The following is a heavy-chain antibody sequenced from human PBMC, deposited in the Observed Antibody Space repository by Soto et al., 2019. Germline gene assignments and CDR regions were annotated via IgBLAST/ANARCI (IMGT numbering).Heavy chain of an antibody. D-gene: IGHD4-17*01. V-gene: IGHV4-59*08. Sequence: SETLSLTSTVSGGSISSFYWSWIRQPPGKGLDWIGYIYYSGSTNYNPSLKSRVTISVDTSKNQLSLKLSSVTAADTAVYYCARRYGYYFDYWGQGTLVTVSS. J-gene: IGHJ4*02. CDR2: IYYSGST. CDR1: GGSISSFY. CDR3: ARRYGYYFDY.